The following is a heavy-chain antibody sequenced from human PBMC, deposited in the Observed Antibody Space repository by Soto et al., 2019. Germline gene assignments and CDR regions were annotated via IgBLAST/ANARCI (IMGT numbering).Heavy chain of an antibody. Sequence: GGLLRLSCAASGFTFSNYAMSWVRQAPGKALEWVSSINIVGGNTNYADSVRGRFTMSRDDSKNTVFLQMNSLRAEDTAIYYCTKNYYFDSWGQGTLVTVSS. V-gene: IGHV3-23*01. CDR2: INIVGGNT. CDR3: TKNYYFDS. CDR1: GFTFSNYA. J-gene: IGHJ4*02.